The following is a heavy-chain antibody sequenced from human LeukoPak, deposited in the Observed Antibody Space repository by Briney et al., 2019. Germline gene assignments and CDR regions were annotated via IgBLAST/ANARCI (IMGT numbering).Heavy chain of an antibody. V-gene: IGHV3-21*01. CDR1: GFTFSSYS. Sequence: GGSLRLSCAASGFTFSSYSMNWVRQAPGKWLEWVSSISSSSSYIYYADSVKGRFTISRDNAKNSLYLQMNSLRAEDTAVYYCARDRGYSSRKYYFDYEGQGTLVTVSS. CDR2: ISSSSSYI. D-gene: IGHD6-13*01. J-gene: IGHJ4*02. CDR3: ARDRGYSSRKYYFDY.